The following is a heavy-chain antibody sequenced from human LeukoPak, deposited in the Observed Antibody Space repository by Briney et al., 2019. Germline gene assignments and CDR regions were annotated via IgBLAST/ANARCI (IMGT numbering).Heavy chain of an antibody. CDR1: GGSIISADYY. V-gene: IGHV4-31*03. CDR3: ARALYSYGGFDY. Sequence: SETLSLTCTVSGGSIISADYYWSRFRQYSAKGLGWIGYIYYSGTTYYNPSLKSRLTISVDTSKNQFSLELRSVTAADTAVYFCARALYSYGGFDYWGQGTLVTVSS. CDR2: IYYSGTT. D-gene: IGHD5-18*01. J-gene: IGHJ4*02.